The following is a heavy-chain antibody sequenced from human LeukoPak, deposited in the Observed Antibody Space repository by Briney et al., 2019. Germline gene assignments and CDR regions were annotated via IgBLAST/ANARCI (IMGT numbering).Heavy chain of an antibody. V-gene: IGHV3-23*01. CDR3: AKIGFPTYYYDSSGLDAFDI. CDR2: ISGSGGST. D-gene: IGHD3-22*01. J-gene: IGHJ3*02. CDR1: GFTFSSYG. Sequence: GGTLRLSCAASGFTFSSYGMSWVRQAPGKGLEWVSAISGSGGSTYYADSVKGRFTISRDNSKNTLYLQMNSLRAEDTAVYYCAKIGFPTYYYDSSGLDAFDIWGQGTMVTVSS.